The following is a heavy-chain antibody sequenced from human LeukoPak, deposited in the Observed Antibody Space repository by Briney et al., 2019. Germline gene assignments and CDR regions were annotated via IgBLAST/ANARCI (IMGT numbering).Heavy chain of an antibody. CDR2: IKQDGSEK. V-gene: IGHV3-7*01. Sequence: GGSLRLSCAASGLTFSSYCMSWVRQAPGKGLEWVANIKQDGSEKHYVDSVTGRFTISRDNTKNSLYLQMNSLRADDTAGYYCARDLAGPPQEAFDIWGQGTMVTVSS. CDR3: ARDLAGPPQEAFDI. J-gene: IGHJ3*02. CDR1: GLTFSSYC.